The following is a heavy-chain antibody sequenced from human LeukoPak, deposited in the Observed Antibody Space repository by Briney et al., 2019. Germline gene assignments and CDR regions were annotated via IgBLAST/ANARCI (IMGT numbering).Heavy chain of an antibody. J-gene: IGHJ4*02. CDR2: LDPNKGDT. V-gene: IGHV1-8*01. Sequence: AAVKVSCKHSGYTLTAFDVSWVRPVSGHGLERMGWLDPNKGDTYYAQKFQGRVSLHRDTSINTAFMELSGLTSDGTAVYYCGRLGAGKIYAYVDYWGEGTLVTVSS. D-gene: IGHD2/OR15-2a*01. CDR3: GRLGAGKIYAYVDY. CDR1: GYTLTAFD.